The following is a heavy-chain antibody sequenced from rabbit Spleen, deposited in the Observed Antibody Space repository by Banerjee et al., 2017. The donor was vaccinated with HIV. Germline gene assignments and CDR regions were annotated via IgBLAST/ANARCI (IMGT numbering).Heavy chain of an antibody. CDR3: ARDVAGYAGYGDDNL. D-gene: IGHD7-1*01. J-gene: IGHJ4*01. CDR1: GFSFSSYW. Sequence: QQQLEESGGGLVKPGGTLTLTCTASGFSFSSYWICWVRQAPGKGLEWIGCINTSTGSARYATWAKGRFTVSRTSSTTVTLQMTSLTATDTATYLCARDVAGYAGYGDDNLWGPGTLVTVS. V-gene: IGHV1S45*01. CDR2: INTSTGSA.